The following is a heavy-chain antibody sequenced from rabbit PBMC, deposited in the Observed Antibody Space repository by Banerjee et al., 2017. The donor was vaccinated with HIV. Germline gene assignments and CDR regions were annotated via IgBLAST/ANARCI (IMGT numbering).Heavy chain of an antibody. CDR3: ARRYAGYDGAFKL. CDR1: GFSFSSSYW. V-gene: IGHV1S40*01. CDR2: IYAGSSGST. J-gene: IGHJ4*01. Sequence: QSLEESGGDLVKPGASLTLTCTASGFSFSSSYWICWVRQAPGKGLEWIACIYAGSSGSTYYASWAKGRFTISKTSSTTVTLQMTSLTAADTATYFCARRYAGYDGAFKLWGPGTLVTVS. D-gene: IGHD7-1*01.